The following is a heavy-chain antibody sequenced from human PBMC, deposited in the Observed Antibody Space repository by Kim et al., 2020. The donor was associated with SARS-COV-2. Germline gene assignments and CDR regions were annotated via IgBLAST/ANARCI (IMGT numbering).Heavy chain of an antibody. CDR2: IRSNAYGGTT. J-gene: IGHJ3*02. D-gene: IGHD3-22*01. V-gene: IGHV3-49*04. CDR3: TRDGETYYYDSSGYPSDAFDI. Sequence: GGSLRLSCTASGFTFCDYAMSWVRQAPGKGLEWVGFIRSNAYGGTTEYAASVKGRFTISRDDYKSIAYLQMNSLKTEDTAVYYCTRDGETYYYDSSGYPSDAFDIWGQGTMVTVSS. CDR1: GFTFCDYA.